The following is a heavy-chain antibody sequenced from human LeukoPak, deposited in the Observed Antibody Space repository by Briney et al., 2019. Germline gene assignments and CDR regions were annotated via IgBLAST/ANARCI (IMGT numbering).Heavy chain of an antibody. D-gene: IGHD3-3*01. V-gene: IGHV3-48*01. CDR2: ISSSSSTI. CDR3: ARDEENFWSGSDFDY. Sequence: PGGSLRPSCAASGFTFSSYSMNWVRQAPGKGLEWVSYISSSSSTIYYADSVKGRFTISRDNAKNSLHLQMNSLRAEDTAVYYCARDEENFWSGSDFDYWGQGTLVTVSS. J-gene: IGHJ4*02. CDR1: GFTFSSYS.